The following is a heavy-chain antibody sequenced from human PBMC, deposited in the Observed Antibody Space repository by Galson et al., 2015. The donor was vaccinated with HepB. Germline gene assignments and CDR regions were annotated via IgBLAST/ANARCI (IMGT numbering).Heavy chain of an antibody. V-gene: IGHV1-18*01. CDR1: GYTFTGYG. CDR3: ARDPEPYGSGSYYNEGAFDI. Sequence: SVKVSCKASGYTFTGYGISWVRQAPGQGLEWMGWISAYNGNTNYAQKLQGRVTMTTDTSTSTAYMELRSLRSDDTAVYYCARDPEPYGSGSYYNEGAFDIWGQGTMVTVSS. J-gene: IGHJ3*02. D-gene: IGHD3-10*01. CDR2: ISAYNGNT.